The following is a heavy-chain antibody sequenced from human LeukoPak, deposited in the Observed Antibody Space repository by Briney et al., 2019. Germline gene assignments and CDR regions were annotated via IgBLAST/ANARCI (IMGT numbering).Heavy chain of an antibody. Sequence: GGSLRLSCAASGFTFSSYGMHWVRQAPGKGLEWVAFIRYDGSNKYYADSVKGRFTISRDNSKNTLYLQMNSLRAEDTAVYYCSTAYNWNYILFQWGQGTLVTVSS. CDR1: GFTFSSYG. V-gene: IGHV3-30*02. CDR3: STAYNWNYILFQ. D-gene: IGHD1-7*01. CDR2: IRYDGSNK. J-gene: IGHJ4*02.